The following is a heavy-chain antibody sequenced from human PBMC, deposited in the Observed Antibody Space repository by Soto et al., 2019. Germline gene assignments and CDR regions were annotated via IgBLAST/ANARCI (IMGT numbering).Heavy chain of an antibody. V-gene: IGHV1-69*01. J-gene: IGHJ4*02. CDR1: GGTFSSYA. CDR2: IIPIFGTA. D-gene: IGHD5-18*01. CDR3: ARDNLGGYSYGEIDY. Sequence: KVSCKASGGTFSSYAISWVRQAPGQGLEWMGGIIPIFGTANYAQKFQGRVTITADESTSTAYMELSSLRSEDTAVYYCARDNLGGYSYGEIDYWGQGTLVTVSS.